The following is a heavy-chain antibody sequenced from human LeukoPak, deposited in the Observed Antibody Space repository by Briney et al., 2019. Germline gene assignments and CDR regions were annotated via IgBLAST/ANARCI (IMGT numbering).Heavy chain of an antibody. CDR2: ISYDGSNK. Sequence: GGSLRLSCAASGFTFSSYAMHWVRQAPGKGLEWVAVISYDGSNKYYADSVKGRFTISRDNSKNTLYLQMNSLRAEDTAMYYCARDPSQMVYAIEELANWFDPWGQGTLVTVSS. V-gene: IGHV3-30-3*01. CDR3: ARDPSQMVYAIEELANWFDP. D-gene: IGHD2-8*01. CDR1: GFTFSSYA. J-gene: IGHJ5*02.